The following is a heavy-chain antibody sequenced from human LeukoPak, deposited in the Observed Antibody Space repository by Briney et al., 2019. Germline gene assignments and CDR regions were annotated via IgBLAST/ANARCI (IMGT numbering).Heavy chain of an antibody. V-gene: IGHV3-11*04. CDR1: GFTFSDYY. J-gene: IGHJ4*02. D-gene: IGHD2-2*01. Sequence: GGSLRLSCAASGFTFSDYYMSWIRQAPGKGLEWVSVISDSGSSTYNVGVVKGRFTISRDISTDTLWLQMDSLRTEDTAVYYCAKGPLRGTAAAIDYWGQGTLVTVSS. CDR2: ISDSGSST. CDR3: AKGPLRGTAAAIDY.